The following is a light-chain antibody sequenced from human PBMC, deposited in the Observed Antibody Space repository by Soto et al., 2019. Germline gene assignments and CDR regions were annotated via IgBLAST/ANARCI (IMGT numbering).Light chain of an antibody. V-gene: IGLV2-14*01. CDR2: GVS. CDR1: SSDIGRYNY. CDR3: SSYTGDTTPV. Sequence: QSVLTQPASVSGSPGQSITISCTGTSSDIGRYNYVSWYQQHPGKAPRLVISGVSNRPSGVSHRFSGSRSGNTASLTISGLQAEDEADYYCSSYTGDTTPVFGGGTKLTVL. J-gene: IGLJ2*01.